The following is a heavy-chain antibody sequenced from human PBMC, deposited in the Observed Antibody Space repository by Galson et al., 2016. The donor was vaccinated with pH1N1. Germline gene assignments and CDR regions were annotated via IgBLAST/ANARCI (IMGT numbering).Heavy chain of an antibody. V-gene: IGHV4-39*07. Sequence: LSLTCTVSGGSISSRTYYWGWIRQPPGKGLEWVGSIFYSGSTYYNPSLKSRVTISVDTSKSQFSLGLSSVTAADTAVYYCARESPFTYWGQGTLVTVSS. CDR1: GGSISSRTYY. CDR2: IFYSGST. J-gene: IGHJ4*02. CDR3: ARESPFTY.